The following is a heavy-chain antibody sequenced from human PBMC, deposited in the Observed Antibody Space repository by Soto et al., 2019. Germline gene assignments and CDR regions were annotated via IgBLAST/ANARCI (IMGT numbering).Heavy chain of an antibody. Sequence: QVQLAQSGAEERKPGASVKVSCEATGYTFTAYAMHWVRQAPGQRLEWMGWINPANGNTKYSQKFQGRLTITSDTSAKTVNIDLNSLTSEDTAMYYCTRSAISPYGGLICPFDYWGQGNLVTVSS. D-gene: IGHD3-16*02. V-gene: IGHV1-3*05. CDR3: TRSAISPYGGLICPFDY. CDR1: GYTFTAYA. J-gene: IGHJ4*02. CDR2: INPANGNT.